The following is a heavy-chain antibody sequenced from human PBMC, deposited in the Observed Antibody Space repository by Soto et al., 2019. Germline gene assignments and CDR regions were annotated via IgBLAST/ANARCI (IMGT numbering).Heavy chain of an antibody. CDR2: AYPRDSDT. CDR3: ARPPLPGYSIHFYS. CDR1: GYIFIDYW. D-gene: IGHD2-15*01. J-gene: IGHJ4*02. V-gene: IGHV5-51*01. Sequence: GESLKISCKASGYIFIDYWIGWVRQMPGKGLEWMGIAYPRDSDTRYSPSFQGQVTISADRSTGTAFLQWRSLKASDTALYYCARPPLPGYSIHFYSWGQGTLVTVSS.